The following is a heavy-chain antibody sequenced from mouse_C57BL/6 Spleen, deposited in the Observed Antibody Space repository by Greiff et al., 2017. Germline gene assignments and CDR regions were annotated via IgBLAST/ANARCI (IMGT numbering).Heavy chain of an antibody. J-gene: IGHJ3*01. CDR1: EYEFPSHD. Sequence: DVHLVESGGGLVQPGESLKLSCESNEYEFPSHDMSWVRKTPEKRLVLVAAINSDGGSTYYPDTMERRFIISRGNTKKTLYLQMSSLSSEDTALYYGARHGDYLAWFAYWGQGTLVTVSA. V-gene: IGHV5-2*01. CDR3: ARHGDYLAWFAY. D-gene: IGHD2-4*01. CDR2: INSDGGST.